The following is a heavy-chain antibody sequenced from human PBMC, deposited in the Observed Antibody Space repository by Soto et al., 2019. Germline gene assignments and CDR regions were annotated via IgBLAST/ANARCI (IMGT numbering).Heavy chain of an antibody. CDR1: GFTFGIYG. J-gene: IGHJ6*02. D-gene: IGHD3-22*01. CDR3: ARESYYYDSSGYFYYGMDV. CDR2: IWYDGSNK. V-gene: IGHV3-33*01. Sequence: GGSLRLSCPASGFTFGIYGMHWFRQAPGKGLEWVAVIWYDGSNKYYADSVKGRFTISRDNSKNTLYLQMNSLRAEDTAVYYCARESYYYDSSGYFYYGMDVWGQGTTVTVSS.